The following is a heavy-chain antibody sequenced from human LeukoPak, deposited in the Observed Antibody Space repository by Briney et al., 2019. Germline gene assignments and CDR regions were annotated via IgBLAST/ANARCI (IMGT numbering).Heavy chain of an antibody. V-gene: IGHV1-18*01. CDR3: ARALSSSPGPDLDY. J-gene: IGHJ4*02. CDR2: ISAYNGNT. Sequence: ASVKVSCKASGYTFTSYGISWVRQAPGQGLEWMGWISAYNGNTNYAQKLRGRVTMTTDTSTSTAYMELRSLRSDDTAVYYCARALSSSPGPDLDYWGQGTLVTVSS. D-gene: IGHD6-6*01. CDR1: GYTFTSYG.